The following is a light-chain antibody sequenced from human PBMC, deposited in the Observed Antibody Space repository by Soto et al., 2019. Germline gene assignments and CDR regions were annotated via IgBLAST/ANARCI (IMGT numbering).Light chain of an antibody. V-gene: IGKV3-11*01. CDR2: DAS. CDR1: QSISSY. CDR3: QQRSNWPPF. J-gene: IGKJ4*01. Sequence: ELLLTQSPATLSLSPGERATLSCRASQSISSYLGWYQQKPGQAPRLLIYDASNSAPGIPARFSGSRSGTNFTLTISSLEPEDFAVYYCQQRSNWPPFFGGGTKVDIK.